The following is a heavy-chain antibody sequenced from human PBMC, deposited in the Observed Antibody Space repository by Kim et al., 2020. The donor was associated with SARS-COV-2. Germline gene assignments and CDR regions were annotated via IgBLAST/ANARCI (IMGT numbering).Heavy chain of an antibody. Sequence: GGSLRLSCAASGFTFSSYAMHWVRQAPGKGLEWVAVISYDGSNKYYADSVKGRFTISRDNSKNTLYLQMNSLRAEDTAVYYCAREGIAVAGVFQHWGQGTLVTVSS. CDR3: AREGIAVAGVFQH. CDR1: GFTFSSYA. D-gene: IGHD6-19*01. J-gene: IGHJ1*01. V-gene: IGHV3-30-3*01. CDR2: ISYDGSNK.